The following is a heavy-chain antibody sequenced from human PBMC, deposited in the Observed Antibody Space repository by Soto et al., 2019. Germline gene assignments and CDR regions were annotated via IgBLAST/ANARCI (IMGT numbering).Heavy chain of an antibody. CDR1: GGSISSGGYS. D-gene: IGHD3-10*01. V-gene: IGHV4-30-2*01. CDR3: AGSDITMEGYYYGMDV. CDR2: IYHSGST. J-gene: IGHJ6*02. Sequence: QLQLQESGSGLVKPSQTLSLTCAVSGGSISSGGYSWSWIRQPPGKGLEWIGYIYHSGSTYYNPPLKSRVTISVDRSKNQFSLKLSSVTAADTAVYYCAGSDITMEGYYYGMDVWGQGTTVTVSS.